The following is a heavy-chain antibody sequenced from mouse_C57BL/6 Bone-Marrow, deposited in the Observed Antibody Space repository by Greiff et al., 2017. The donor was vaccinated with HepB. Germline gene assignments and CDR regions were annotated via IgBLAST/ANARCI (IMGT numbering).Heavy chain of an antibody. CDR1: GYAFSSSW. CDR3: ARKGNRDSNPFAY. V-gene: IGHV1-82*01. Sequence: QVQLQQSGPELVKPGASVKISCKASGYAFSSSWMNWVKQRPGKGLEWIGRIYPGDGDTNYNGKFKGKATLTADKSSSTAYMQLSSLTSEDSAVYFCARKGNRDSNPFAYWGQGTLVTVSA. D-gene: IGHD2-5*01. CDR2: IYPGDGDT. J-gene: IGHJ3*01.